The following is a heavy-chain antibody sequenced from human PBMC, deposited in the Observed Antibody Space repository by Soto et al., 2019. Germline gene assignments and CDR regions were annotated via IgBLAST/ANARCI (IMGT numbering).Heavy chain of an antibody. CDR2: MNPNSGNT. V-gene: IGHV1-8*02. CDR3: ARADNYYGSGSYSDY. CDR1: GYTFTSYY. Sequence: ASVKVSCKASGYTFTSYYMHWVRQAPGQGLEWMGWMNPNSGNTGYAQKFQGRVTMTRNTSISTAYMELSSLRSEDTAVYYCARADNYYGSGSYSDYWGQGTLVTVSS. J-gene: IGHJ4*02. D-gene: IGHD3-10*01.